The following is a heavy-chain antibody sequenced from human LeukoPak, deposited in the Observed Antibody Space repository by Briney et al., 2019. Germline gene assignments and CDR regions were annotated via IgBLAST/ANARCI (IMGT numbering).Heavy chain of an antibody. J-gene: IGHJ4*02. CDR2: FYSTEST. Sequence: SETLSLTCTVSGVSVTNGGYYWTWIRQFPGRGLEWIGFFYSTESTYYNPSLKGRVTISLASSKNQFSLRLTSTTAADTAVYFCARGSGGHDYGSYYFDYWGQGTLATVSS. V-gene: IGHV4-31*03. CDR3: ARGSGGHDYGSYYFDY. CDR1: GVSVTNGGYY. D-gene: IGHD4/OR15-4a*01.